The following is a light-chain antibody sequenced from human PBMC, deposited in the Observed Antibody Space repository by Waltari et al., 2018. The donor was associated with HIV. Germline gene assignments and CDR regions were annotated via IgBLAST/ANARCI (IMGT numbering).Light chain of an antibody. V-gene: IGKV4-1*01. CDR3: QQYYGTPPT. Sequence: DIVMTQSPDSLAVSLGARATINCKSSQSVLYSSNNKNYLAWYQQKPGQPPKLLIYWASTRESGVPDRFSGSGSGTDFTLTISSLQAEDVAVYYCQQYYGTPPTFGQGTKVEIK. CDR2: WAS. J-gene: IGKJ1*01. CDR1: QSVLYSSNNKNY.